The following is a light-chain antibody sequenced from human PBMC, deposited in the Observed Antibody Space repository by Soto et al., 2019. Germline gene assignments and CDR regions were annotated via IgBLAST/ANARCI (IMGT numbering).Light chain of an antibody. CDR2: EAS. Sequence: DIQLTQSPSPLSASVGDRVYITCRTSQDVSSYLNWYQAKPGKAPKLLVYEASTLESGVLSRVSGSGSGTDFTLTISSLQPEDSATYYCQQSYGSPPFTFCPGTRVDI. CDR1: QDVSSY. J-gene: IGKJ3*01. V-gene: IGKV1-39*01. CDR3: QQSYGSPPFT.